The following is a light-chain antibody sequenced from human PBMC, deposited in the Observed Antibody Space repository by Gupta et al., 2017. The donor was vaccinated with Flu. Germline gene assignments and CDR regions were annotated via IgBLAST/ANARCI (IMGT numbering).Light chain of an antibody. J-gene: IGLJ2*01. Sequence: QSTQTHPPSAPGPPGPSATISCTGTTSDVGGYNYAACYQQHTGKAPKLMIYEVSSRPSGVPVRFSGSKSGIPASLTVSGLPAEDEADYYCSSDAGSNNLVFGGGTKLTVL. CDR1: TSDVGGYNY. V-gene: IGLV2-8*01. CDR2: EVS. CDR3: SSDAGSNNLV.